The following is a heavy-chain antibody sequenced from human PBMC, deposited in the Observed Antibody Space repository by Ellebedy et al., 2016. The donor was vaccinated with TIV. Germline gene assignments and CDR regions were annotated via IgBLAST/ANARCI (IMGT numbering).Heavy chain of an antibody. D-gene: IGHD3-22*01. CDR1: GGSFSGYY. V-gene: IGHV4-34*01. CDR2: INHSGST. CDR3: ARLVVVIRYNWFDP. Sequence: SETLSLXCAVYGGSFSGYYWSWIRQPPGKGLEWIGEINHSGSTNYNPSLKSRVTISVDTSKNQFSLKLSSVTAADTAVYYCARLVVVIRYNWFDPWGQGTLVTVSS. J-gene: IGHJ5*02.